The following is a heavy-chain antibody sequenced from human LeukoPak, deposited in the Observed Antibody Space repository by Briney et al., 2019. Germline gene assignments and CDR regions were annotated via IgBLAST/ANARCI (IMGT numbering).Heavy chain of an antibody. D-gene: IGHD3-22*01. CDR3: AKGGDSSGYEADY. V-gene: IGHV3-30*02. CDR1: GFTFSSYG. J-gene: IGHJ4*02. CDR2: IRYDGSNK. Sequence: PGGYLRLSCAASGFTFSSYGMHWVRQAPGKGLEWVAFIRYDGSNKYYADSVKGRFTISRDNSKNTLYLQMNSLRAKDTAVYYCAKGGDSSGYEADYWGQGTLVTVSS.